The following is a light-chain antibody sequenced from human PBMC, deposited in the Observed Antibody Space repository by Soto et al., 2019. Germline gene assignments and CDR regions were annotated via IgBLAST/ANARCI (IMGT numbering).Light chain of an antibody. Sequence: QSALTQPASVSGSPGQSVTISCTGTNSDVGRYDYVSWYQLHPGKVPKLTIFDVSLRPSGVSNRFSGSKSGNTASLTITGLQAEEEAVYYCSSYTTSSAVLFGGGTKLTVL. CDR2: DVS. CDR3: SSYTTSSAVL. CDR1: NSDVGRYDY. J-gene: IGLJ3*02. V-gene: IGLV2-14*03.